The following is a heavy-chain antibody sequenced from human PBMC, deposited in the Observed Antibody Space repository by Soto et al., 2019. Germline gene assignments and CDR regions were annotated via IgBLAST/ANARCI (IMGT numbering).Heavy chain of an antibody. Sequence: QVQLVQSGAEVKQPGSSVKVSCKASGGTFSSYAISWVRQAPGQGLEWMGGIIPIFGTANYAQKFQGRVTITADKSTRTAYMELSSLRSEDTAVYYCARLYCSSTSCYPGGMDVWGQGTTVTVSS. V-gene: IGHV1-69*06. CDR2: IIPIFGTA. J-gene: IGHJ6*02. CDR3: ARLYCSSTSCYPGGMDV. D-gene: IGHD2-2*01. CDR1: GGTFSSYA.